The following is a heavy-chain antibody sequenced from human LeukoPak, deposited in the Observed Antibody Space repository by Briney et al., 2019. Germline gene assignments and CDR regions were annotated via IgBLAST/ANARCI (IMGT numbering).Heavy chain of an antibody. Sequence: GGSLRLSCAASGFTFSSYAISWVRQAPGQGLEWMGRIIPILGIANYAQKFQGRVTITADKSTSTAYMELSSLRSEDTAVYYCARGYPLDWNYFDYWGQGTLVTVSS. J-gene: IGHJ4*02. CDR1: GFTFSSYA. CDR2: IIPILGIA. D-gene: IGHD3/OR15-3a*01. CDR3: ARGYPLDWNYFDY. V-gene: IGHV1-69*04.